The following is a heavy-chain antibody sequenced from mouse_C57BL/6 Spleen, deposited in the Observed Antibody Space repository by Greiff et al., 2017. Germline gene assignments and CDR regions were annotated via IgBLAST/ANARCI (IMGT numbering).Heavy chain of an antibody. CDR1: GYTFTEYT. Sequence: QVQLQQSGAELVKPGASVKLSCKASGYTFTEYTIHWVKQRSGQGLEWIGWFYPGSGSIKYNEKFKDKATLTADKSSSTVYMELSRLTSEDSAFYFCARHEEEKREYSNYHFDYWGQGTTLTVSS. J-gene: IGHJ2*01. CDR2: FYPGSGSI. CDR3: ARHEEEKREYSNYHFDY. V-gene: IGHV1-62-2*01. D-gene: IGHD2-5*01.